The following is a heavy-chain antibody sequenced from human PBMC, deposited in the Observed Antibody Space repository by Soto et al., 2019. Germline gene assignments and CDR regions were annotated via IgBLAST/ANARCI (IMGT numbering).Heavy chain of an antibody. CDR1: GGSFSAYS. CDR2: ITHSGST. J-gene: IGHJ5*02. CDR3: ARVGPWVPYYYDSSPYTFENWFDP. Sequence: SETLSLTCAVYGGSFSAYSWSWIRQPPGKGLEWIGEITHSGSTYYNPSLNSRDTLSIDMTNNHVSLILNSVTAADTAVYYCARVGPWVPYYYDSSPYTFENWFDPWGQGTLVTVSS. V-gene: IGHV4-34*01. D-gene: IGHD3-22*01.